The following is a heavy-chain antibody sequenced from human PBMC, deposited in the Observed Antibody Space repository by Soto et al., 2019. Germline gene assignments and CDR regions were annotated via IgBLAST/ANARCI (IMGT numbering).Heavy chain of an antibody. Sequence: GGSLRLSCAASGFTFSSYAMSWVRQAPGKELEWVSAISGSGGSTYYADSVKGRFTISRDNSKNTLYLQMNSLRAEDTAVYYCAKDPLTGELMYNWFDPWGQGTLVTVSS. CDR3: AKDPLTGELMYNWFDP. J-gene: IGHJ5*02. D-gene: IGHD7-27*01. CDR1: GFTFSSYA. CDR2: ISGSGGST. V-gene: IGHV3-23*01.